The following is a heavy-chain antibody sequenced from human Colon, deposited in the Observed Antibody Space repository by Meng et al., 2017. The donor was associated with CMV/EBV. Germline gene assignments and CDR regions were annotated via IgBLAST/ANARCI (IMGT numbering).Heavy chain of an antibody. CDR2: IKPSTGDT. J-gene: IGHJ4*02. CDR3: TREGFDY. CDR1: GYTFTGFW. Sequence: QVQLVQSGVEVKKPGTSVNLSCKASGYTFTGFWMHWVRQAPGQGLEWMGRIKPSTGDTNYAQNFQGRVTVTRDTSISTFYMEVHSLTSDDTAVYYCTREGFDYWGQGALVTVSS. V-gene: IGHV1-2*06.